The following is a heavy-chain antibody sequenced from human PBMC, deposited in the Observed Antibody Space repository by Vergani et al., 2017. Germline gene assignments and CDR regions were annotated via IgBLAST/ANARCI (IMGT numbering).Heavy chain of an antibody. CDR1: GASIRSSNYY. J-gene: IGHJ5*02. Sequence: QLQLQESGPGLVKPSATLSLTCSVSGASIRSSNYYWGWIRQPPGKGLEWMPSIDYSGRTYYNPSLNSRVTISVDTSKNQFSLKLSSVTAADTAVYFCARHSTVEWLVKLGWIDPWGQGILVTVSS. D-gene: IGHD6-19*01. CDR3: ARHSTVEWLVKLGWIDP. V-gene: IGHV4-39*01. CDR2: IDYSGRT.